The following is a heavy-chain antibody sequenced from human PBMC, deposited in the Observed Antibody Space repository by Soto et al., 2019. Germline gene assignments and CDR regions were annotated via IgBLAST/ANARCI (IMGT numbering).Heavy chain of an antibody. D-gene: IGHD6-13*01. CDR2: ISAYNGNT. CDR1: GYTFTSYG. CDR3: ARGLYRRSSIVYYGMDV. Sequence: ASVKVSRKASGYTFTSYGISCVRQAPGKGLEWMGWISAYNGNTNYAQKLQGRVTMTTDTSTSTAYMELRSLRSDDTAVYYCARGLYRRSSIVYYGMDVWVKGNTVTVT. V-gene: IGHV1-18*01. J-gene: IGHJ6*04.